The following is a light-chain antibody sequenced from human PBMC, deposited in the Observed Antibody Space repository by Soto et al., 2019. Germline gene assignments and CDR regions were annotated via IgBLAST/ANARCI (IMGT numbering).Light chain of an antibody. V-gene: IGKV3-20*01. CDR2: DAS. J-gene: IGKJ1*01. CDR3: QQYGYSTPWT. CDR1: QSVSASY. Sequence: EIVLTQSPGPLSLSPGESATLSCRASQSVSASYLAWYQQKPGQAPRLLIYDASNRATGIPDRFSGSGSGTDFTLTISRLEPEDFAVYYCQQYGYSTPWTFGQGTKVDIK.